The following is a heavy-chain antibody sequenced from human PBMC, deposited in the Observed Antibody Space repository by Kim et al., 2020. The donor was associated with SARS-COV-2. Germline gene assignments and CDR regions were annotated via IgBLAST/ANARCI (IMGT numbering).Heavy chain of an antibody. J-gene: IGHJ4*02. V-gene: IGHV4-39*01. CDR2: ISSGGII. CDR3: ARLLRTVTNGNYFDF. Sequence: SETLSLTCAVSGGSISTSTDYFWVWVRQPPGKGLEWVGSISSGGIIYYNSSLKSRITLSVDTSKNQFSLRLSSVTAADTAVYYCARLLRTVTNGNYFDFWGQGTLLTVSS. D-gene: IGHD4-17*01. CDR1: GGSISTSTDYF.